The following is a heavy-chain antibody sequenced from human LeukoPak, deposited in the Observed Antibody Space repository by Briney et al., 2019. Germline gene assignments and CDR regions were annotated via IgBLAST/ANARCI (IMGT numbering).Heavy chain of an antibody. CDR1: GGSISSSSYY. Sequence: PSETLSLTCTVSGGSISSSSYYWGWIRQPPGKGLEWIGRIYTSGSTNYNPSLKSRVTMSVDTSKNQFSLKLSSVTAADTAVYYCARSRFGSGSPNLDYWGQGTLVTASS. J-gene: IGHJ4*02. CDR2: IYTSGST. V-gene: IGHV4-39*07. CDR3: ARSRFGSGSPNLDY. D-gene: IGHD3-10*01.